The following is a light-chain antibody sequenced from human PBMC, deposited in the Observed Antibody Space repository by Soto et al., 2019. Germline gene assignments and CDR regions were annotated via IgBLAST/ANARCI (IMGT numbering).Light chain of an antibody. V-gene: IGKV3-20*01. CDR3: QQYGSSSWT. J-gene: IGKJ1*01. Sequence: EIVLTQSPGTLSLSPGERATLSCRASQSVSSSYLAWYQQKPGQAPRLLLYGASSRATGIPDRFSGSGSGTDFTLTISRLEPEDFAVYYCQQYGSSSWTFGQGTKVELK. CDR2: GAS. CDR1: QSVSSSY.